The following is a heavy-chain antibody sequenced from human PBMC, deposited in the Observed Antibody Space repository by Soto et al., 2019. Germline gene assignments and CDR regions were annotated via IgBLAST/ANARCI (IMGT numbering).Heavy chain of an antibody. CDR2: IYYSGST. D-gene: IGHD1-26*01. Sequence: SETLSLTCTVSGGSISSSSYYWGWIRQPPGKGLEWIGSIYYSGSTYYNPSLKSRVSISVDTSKNQCSLKLSSVTGADTAVYYCAYTGAEFNYWGQGTLVTVSS. J-gene: IGHJ4*02. CDR3: AYTGAEFNY. V-gene: IGHV4-39*01. CDR1: GGSISSSSYY.